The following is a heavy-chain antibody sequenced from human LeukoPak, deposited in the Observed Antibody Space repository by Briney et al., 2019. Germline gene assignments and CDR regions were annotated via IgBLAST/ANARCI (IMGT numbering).Heavy chain of an antibody. V-gene: IGHV4-31*02. CDR2: IYYSGNT. CDR3: ARSDSSVYYYDY. Sequence: LRLSCAASGFTFSSYAMSWVRQAPGKGLEWIGYIYYSGNTYYNPSLKSRVTISVDTSKNQFSLKVNSVTAADTAVYYCARSDSSVYYYDYWGQGTLVTVSS. CDR1: GFTFSSYA. D-gene: IGHD3-22*01. J-gene: IGHJ4*02.